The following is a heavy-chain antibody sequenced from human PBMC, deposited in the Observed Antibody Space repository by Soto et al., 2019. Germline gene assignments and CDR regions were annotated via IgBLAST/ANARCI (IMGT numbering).Heavy chain of an antibody. Sequence: QVQLVQSGAEVRKPGSSVKVSCKASGGTFTTYDISWVRQAPGQGLEWMGGIIPLFDATKYAQKFQGRVTITADKSTGTAYMELSSLRSEDKAMYYCARDRSSSWYNGTFYFDSWGQGTRVTVSS. J-gene: IGHJ4*02. CDR2: IIPLFDAT. CDR1: GGTFTTYD. V-gene: IGHV1-69*06. D-gene: IGHD6-19*01. CDR3: ARDRSSSWYNGTFYFDS.